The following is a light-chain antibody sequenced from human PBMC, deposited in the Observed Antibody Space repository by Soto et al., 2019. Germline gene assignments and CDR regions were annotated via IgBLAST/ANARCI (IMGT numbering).Light chain of an antibody. Sequence: QSALTQPASVTGVPGQSITISCTGTSSDVGGYEYVSWYQQHPGKAPKLLIFDVSNRPSGVSDRFSGSKSGNTASLTISGLQAEDEAEYHCSSYTSSSIYVFGTGTKVTVL. CDR2: DVS. J-gene: IGLJ1*01. CDR1: SSDVGGYEY. CDR3: SSYTSSSIYV. V-gene: IGLV2-14*03.